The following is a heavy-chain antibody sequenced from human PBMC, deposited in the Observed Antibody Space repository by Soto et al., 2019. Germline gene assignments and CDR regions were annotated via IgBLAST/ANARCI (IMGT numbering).Heavy chain of an antibody. V-gene: IGHV1-18*01. CDR3: ARVSRGGWEANWFDP. Sequence: QVQLVQSGAEVKKPGASVKVSCKASGYTFTSYGISWVRQAPGQGLEWMGWISAYNGNTNYAQKLQGRVTMTTDTYQSKAYMELRRLRSDDTAVYYCARVSRGGWEANWFDPWGQGTLVTVSS. J-gene: IGHJ5*02. CDR2: ISAYNGNT. D-gene: IGHD1-26*01. CDR1: GYTFTSYG.